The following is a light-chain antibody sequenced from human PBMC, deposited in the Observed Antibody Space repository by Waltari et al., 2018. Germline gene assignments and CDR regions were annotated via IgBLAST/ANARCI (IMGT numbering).Light chain of an antibody. CDR2: GKC. CDR1: SSNIGAEYA. CDR3: QSYDNTSGSI. J-gene: IGLJ2*01. V-gene: IGLV1-40*01. Sequence: QSVLTQPPSVSGAPGQRVTISCTGSSSNIGAEYAVHWYQLLPWTAPKPPICGKCNVPSGVPDRFSRSKSGTSASRAITGLQAEDEADYSCQSYDNTSGSIFGGGTKLTVL.